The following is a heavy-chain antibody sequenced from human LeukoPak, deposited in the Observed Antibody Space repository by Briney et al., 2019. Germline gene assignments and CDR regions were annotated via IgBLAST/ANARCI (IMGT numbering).Heavy chain of an antibody. Sequence: ASVKVSCKTSGYTFNSYGISWVRQAPGQGLEWMGWISAYNGNTNYAQKLQGRVTMTTDTSTSTAYMELRSLRSDDTAVYYCARGMYYYSRTGFDPWGQGTLVTVSS. J-gene: IGHJ5*02. CDR2: ISAYNGNT. CDR3: ARGMYYYSRTGFDP. D-gene: IGHD3-10*01. CDR1: GYTFNSYG. V-gene: IGHV1-18*01.